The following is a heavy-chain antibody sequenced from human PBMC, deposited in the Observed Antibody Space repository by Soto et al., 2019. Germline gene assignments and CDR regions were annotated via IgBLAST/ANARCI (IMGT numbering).Heavy chain of an antibody. Sequence: SETLSLTCAVSGYSISSGYYWGWIRQPPGKGLEWIGSIYHSGSTYYNPSLKSRVTISVDTSKNQFSLKLSSVTAADTAVYYCARDDYDILTGYNYWGQGTLVTVSS. CDR2: IYHSGST. V-gene: IGHV4-38-2*02. J-gene: IGHJ4*02. D-gene: IGHD3-9*01. CDR3: ARDDYDILTGYNY. CDR1: GYSISSGYY.